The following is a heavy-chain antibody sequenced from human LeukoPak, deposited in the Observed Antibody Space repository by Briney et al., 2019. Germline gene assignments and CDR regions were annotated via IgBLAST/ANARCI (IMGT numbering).Heavy chain of an antibody. V-gene: IGHV3-21*01. CDR2: ITSSSSYI. D-gene: IGHD4-17*01. Sequence: GGSLRLSCAASGFTFSSYSMNWVRQAPGKGPEWVSSITSSSSYIYYADSLKGRFTISRDNAKNTLYLQMNSLRAEDTAVYYCAREGPTVTTCMDVWGQGTTVTVSS. J-gene: IGHJ6*02. CDR3: AREGPTVTTCMDV. CDR1: GFTFSSYS.